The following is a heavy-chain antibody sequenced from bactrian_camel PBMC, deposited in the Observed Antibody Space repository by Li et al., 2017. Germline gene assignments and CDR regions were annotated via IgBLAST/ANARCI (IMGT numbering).Heavy chain of an antibody. Sequence: HVQLVESGGGSVQPGGSRRLSCAASEYAIYNKRMGWFRQAQGKEREGVAAIEGDGRARYAESVRGRFTISFDNAKNTLYLHMNNLKPEDTAVYYCGAGPLTRPLGLTAEEYRYWGQGTQVTVSS. J-gene: IGHJ4*01. CDR3: GAGPLTRPLGLTAEEYRY. CDR1: EYAIYNKR. CDR2: IEGDGRA. V-gene: IGHV3S53*01.